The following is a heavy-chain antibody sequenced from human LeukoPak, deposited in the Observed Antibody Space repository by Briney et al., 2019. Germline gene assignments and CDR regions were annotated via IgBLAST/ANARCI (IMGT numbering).Heavy chain of an antibody. D-gene: IGHD5-12*01. V-gene: IGHV4-34*01. CDR3: ARGRGEMATITIDY. J-gene: IGHJ4*02. CDR1: GGSFSGYY. Sequence: SETLSLTCAVYGGSFSGYYWSWIRQPPGKGLEWIGEINHGSTNYNPSLTSRVTISVDTSKNQFSLKLSSVTAADTAVYYCARGRGEMATITIDYWGQGTLVTVSS. CDR2: INHGST.